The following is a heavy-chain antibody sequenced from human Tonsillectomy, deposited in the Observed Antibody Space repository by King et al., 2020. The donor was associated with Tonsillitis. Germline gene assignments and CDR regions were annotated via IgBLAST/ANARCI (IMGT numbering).Heavy chain of an antibody. CDR3: ARGRGNGTFGYFDI. Sequence: QLQESGPGLVKPSETLSLTCTVSGGSISSTSYHWGWIRQPPGKGLEWIGSVYYSGSTYYNPSLKSRVINSVDTSKNQFSLKLSSVTAADTAVYYCARGRGNGTFGYFDIWGQGTMVTVSS. D-gene: IGHD3-3*01. CDR1: GGSISSTSYH. V-gene: IGHV4-39*01. CDR2: VYYSGST. J-gene: IGHJ3*02.